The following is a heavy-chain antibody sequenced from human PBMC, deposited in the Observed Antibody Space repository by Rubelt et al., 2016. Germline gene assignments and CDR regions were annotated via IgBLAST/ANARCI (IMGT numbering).Heavy chain of an antibody. Sequence: QVQLQESGPGLVKPSETLSLTCTVSGGSISNYYWSWIRQSPGKGLEWIGYIYSSGSTNYNPSLKSRVTLSVDTSKNQFSLNVGSMAAVDTAVDYCARERGPVGVALMGGFDPWGQGTLVTVSS. V-gene: IGHV4-59*01. CDR2: IYSSGST. CDR3: ARERGPVGVALMGGFDP. D-gene: IGHD3-3*01. J-gene: IGHJ5*02. CDR1: GGSISNYY.